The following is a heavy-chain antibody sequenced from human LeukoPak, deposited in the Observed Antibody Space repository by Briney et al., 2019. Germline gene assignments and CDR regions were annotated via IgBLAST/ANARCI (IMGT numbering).Heavy chain of an antibody. D-gene: IGHD3-10*01. CDR1: GFTFSSYA. V-gene: IGHV3-30*04. CDR3: ARDGLLRYYYGSGSPSYYYYYMDV. Sequence: HGGSLRLSCAASGFTFSSYAMHWVRQAPGKGLEWVAVISYDGSNKYYADSVKGRFTISRDNSKNTLHLQMNSLRVEDTAIYYCARDGLLRYYYGSGSPSYYYYYMDVWGKGTTVTVSS. J-gene: IGHJ6*03. CDR2: ISYDGSNK.